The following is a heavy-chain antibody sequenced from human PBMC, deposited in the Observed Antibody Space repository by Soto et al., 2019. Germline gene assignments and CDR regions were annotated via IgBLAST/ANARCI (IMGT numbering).Heavy chain of an antibody. D-gene: IGHD3-16*01. CDR3: ARGRLPLGELSFPFDP. V-gene: IGHV4-31*03. J-gene: IGHJ5*02. Sequence: PSETLSLTCTVSGGSISSGGYYWSWIRQHPGKGLEWIGYIYYSGSTYYNPSLKSRVTISVDTSKNQFSLKLSSVTAADTAVYYCARGRLPLGELSFPFDPWGQGTLVTVSS. CDR1: GGSISSGGYY. CDR2: IYYSGST.